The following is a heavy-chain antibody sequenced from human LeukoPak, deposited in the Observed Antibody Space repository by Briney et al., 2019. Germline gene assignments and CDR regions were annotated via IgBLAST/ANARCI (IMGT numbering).Heavy chain of an antibody. CDR3: ARDRLSILEGQYYYDSSGFNWFDP. D-gene: IGHD3-22*01. Sequence: GASVKVSCKASGYTFTSYAMNWVRQAPGQGLEWMGWINTNTGNPTYAQGFTGRFVFSLDTSVSTAYLQISSLKAEDTAVYYCARDRLSILEGQYYYDSSGFNWFDPWGQGTLVTVSS. CDR2: INTNTGNP. V-gene: IGHV7-4-1*02. J-gene: IGHJ5*02. CDR1: GYTFTSYA.